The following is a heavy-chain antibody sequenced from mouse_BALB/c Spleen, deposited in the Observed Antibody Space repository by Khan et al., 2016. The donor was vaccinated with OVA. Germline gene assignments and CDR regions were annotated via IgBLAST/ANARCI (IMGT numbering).Heavy chain of an antibody. V-gene: IGHV3-2*02. D-gene: IGHD1-1*01. CDR2: ISYSGST. CDR1: GYSITRDYA. CDR3: ARGNYYGYAMDY. Sequence: EVQLQESGPGLVKPSQSLSLTCTVTGYSITRDYAWNWIRQFPGNKLEWMGYISYSGSTSYNPSLKSRISITRDKSKNQFFLQLNSVTTEDTATYYCARGNYYGYAMDYWGQGTSVTVSS. J-gene: IGHJ4*01.